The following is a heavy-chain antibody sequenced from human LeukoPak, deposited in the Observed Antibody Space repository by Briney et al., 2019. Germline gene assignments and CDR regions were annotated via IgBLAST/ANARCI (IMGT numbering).Heavy chain of an antibody. V-gene: IGHV3-21*01. D-gene: IGHD5-18*01. CDR2: ISSSSNYI. Sequence: GGSLRLSCAASGFTFSSYTMNWVRQAPGKGLEWVSSISSSSNYIYYTDSLKGRFTISRDNAKNSLYLQMNSVRAEDTAVYYCARGYRGFDIWGQGTMVTVSS. CDR1: GFTFSSYT. CDR3: ARGYRGFDI. J-gene: IGHJ3*02.